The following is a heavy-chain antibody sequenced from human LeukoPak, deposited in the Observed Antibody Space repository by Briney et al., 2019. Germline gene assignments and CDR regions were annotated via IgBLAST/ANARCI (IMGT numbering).Heavy chain of an antibody. CDR3: AKQTGGFSSVGYPFYY. CDR1: GLTFSSYA. CDR2: IIGSGGST. D-gene: IGHD6-19*01. J-gene: IGHJ4*01. Sequence: GGSLRLSCAASGLTFSSYAMSSVRQAPGRGLGWVSAIIGSGGSTYYAASVKGGFTISRDNSRNTLYLQKKSLRAEDTAVYYCAKQTGGFSSVGYPFYYAGGRTLVTVS. V-gene: IGHV3-23*01.